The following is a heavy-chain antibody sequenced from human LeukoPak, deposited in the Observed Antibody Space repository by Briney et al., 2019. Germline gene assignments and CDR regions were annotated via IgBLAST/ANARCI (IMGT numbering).Heavy chain of an antibody. J-gene: IGHJ3*02. CDR1: GFTFSSYW. Sequence: GGSLRLSCAASGFTFSSYWMSWVRQAPGKGLEWVANIKQDGSEKYYVDSVKGRFTISRDNAKNSLYLQMNSLRAEDTAVYYCARDVDFWSGYYPIGVFDIWGQGTMVTVSS. D-gene: IGHD3-3*01. CDR2: IKQDGSEK. CDR3: ARDVDFWSGYYPIGVFDI. V-gene: IGHV3-7*01.